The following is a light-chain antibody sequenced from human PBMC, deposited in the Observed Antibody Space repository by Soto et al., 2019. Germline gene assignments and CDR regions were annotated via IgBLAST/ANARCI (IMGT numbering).Light chain of an antibody. CDR2: EVS. CDR3: SSYAGTNGV. J-gene: IGLJ1*01. Sequence: QSALTQPPSASGSPGQSVTISCTGTSSDVGAYNYVSWYQQHPSKAPKVMIYEVSKRPSGVPDRFSGSKSGNTASLTVSGLQAEDEAEYYCSSYAGTNGVFGTGTKVTVL. V-gene: IGLV2-8*01. CDR1: SSDVGAYNY.